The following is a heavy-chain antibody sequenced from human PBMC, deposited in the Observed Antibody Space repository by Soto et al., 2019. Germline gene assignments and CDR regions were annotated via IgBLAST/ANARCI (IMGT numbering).Heavy chain of an antibody. CDR2: IYYSGST. CDR3: ARLPREWELQEYYFAY. J-gene: IGHJ4*02. Sequence: PSETLYLTCTVSGGSISSYYWSWIRQPPGKGLEWIGYIYYSGSTNYNPSLKSRVTISVDTSKNQFSLKLSSVTAADTAVYYCARLPREWELQEYYFAYWSQGTLVTVSS. CDR1: GGSISSYY. V-gene: IGHV4-59*08. D-gene: IGHD1-26*01.